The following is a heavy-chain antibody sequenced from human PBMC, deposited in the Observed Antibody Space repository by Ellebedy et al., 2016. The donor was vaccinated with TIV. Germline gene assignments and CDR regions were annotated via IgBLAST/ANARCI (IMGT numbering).Heavy chain of an antibody. CDR1: GYTFTFYW. J-gene: IGHJ4*02. V-gene: IGHV5-51*01. D-gene: IGHD6-19*01. CDR2: IFPDDSDT. CDR3: ARVNEVAGPMEI. Sequence: PGGSLRLSCKASGYTFTFYWIAWVRQLPGKGLEWMGIIFPDDSDTRYSPSFEGQVTISADKSLNTAYLQWNNLQASDTAIYYCARVNEVAGPMEIWGQGTLVSVSS.